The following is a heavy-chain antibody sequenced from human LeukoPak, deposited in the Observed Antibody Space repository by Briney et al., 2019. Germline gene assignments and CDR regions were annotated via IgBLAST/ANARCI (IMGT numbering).Heavy chain of an antibody. Sequence: KPSETLSLTCTVSGGSISSSSYYWGWIRQPPGKGLEWIVSIYYSGSTYYNPSLKSRVTISVDTSKNQFSLKLSSVTAADTAVYYCARHYVHYVWGSYRSGDPPGVRGYFDYWGQGTLVTVSS. D-gene: IGHD3-16*02. V-gene: IGHV4-39*01. CDR2: IYYSGST. CDR1: GGSISSSSYY. J-gene: IGHJ4*02. CDR3: ARHYVHYVWGSYRSGDPPGVRGYFDY.